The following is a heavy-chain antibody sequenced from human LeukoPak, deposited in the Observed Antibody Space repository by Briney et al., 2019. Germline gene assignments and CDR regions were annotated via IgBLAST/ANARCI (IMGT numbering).Heavy chain of an antibody. V-gene: IGHV1-2*02. CDR3: ARGFTMVRGVIIIPWFDP. CDR1: GYTFTSYG. J-gene: IGHJ5*02. Sequence: ASVKVSCKASGYTFTSYGISWVRQAPGQGLEWMGWINPNSGGTNHAQKFQGRVTMTRDTSISTAYMELSRLRSDDTAVYYCARGFTMVRGVIIIPWFDPWGQGTLVTVSS. CDR2: INPNSGGT. D-gene: IGHD3-10*01.